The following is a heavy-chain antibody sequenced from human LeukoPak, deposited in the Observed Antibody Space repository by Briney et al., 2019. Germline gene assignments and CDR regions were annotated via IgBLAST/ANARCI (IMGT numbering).Heavy chain of an antibody. CDR3: VRDSYGTS. CDR1: GFTVSSSY. V-gene: IGHV3-66*01. J-gene: IGHJ5*02. D-gene: IGHD3-16*01. Sequence: GGSLRLSCAVSGFTVSSSYMSWVRQSPGKGLEWVAIIYTAGNTYYADSVRGRFTISRDNSKNMLCLEMNGLRDEDTAVYYCVRDSYGTSWGQGTLVTVSS. CDR2: IYTAGNT.